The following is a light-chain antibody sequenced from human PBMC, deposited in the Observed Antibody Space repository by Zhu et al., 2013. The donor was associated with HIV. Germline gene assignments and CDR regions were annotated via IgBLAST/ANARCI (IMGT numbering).Light chain of an antibody. J-gene: IGLJ3*02. CDR3: QAWDSNTDWV. CDR1: ALGNRY. CDR2: KDT. V-gene: IGLV3-1*01. Sequence: SYEVTQPPSVSVFPGQTAIITCSGAALGNRYAAWYQQTPGQSPVLIIYKDTERSSGIPERFSGSNSGDTATLTIRGTRLWMRLTIYCQAWDSNTDWVFGGGTKLTVL.